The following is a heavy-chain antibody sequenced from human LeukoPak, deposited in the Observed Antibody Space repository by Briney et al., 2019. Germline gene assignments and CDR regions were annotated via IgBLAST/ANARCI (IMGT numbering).Heavy chain of an antibody. J-gene: IGHJ4*02. CDR1: GGTFSSYA. Sequence: SVKVSCKASGGTFSSYAISWVRQAPGQGLEWMGGIIPIFGTANYAQKFQGRVTITADESTSTAYMKLSSLRSEDTAVYYCARDKGGYSYGPYYFDYWGQGTLVTVSS. CDR3: ARDKGGYSYGPYYFDY. V-gene: IGHV1-69*13. CDR2: IIPIFGTA. D-gene: IGHD5-18*01.